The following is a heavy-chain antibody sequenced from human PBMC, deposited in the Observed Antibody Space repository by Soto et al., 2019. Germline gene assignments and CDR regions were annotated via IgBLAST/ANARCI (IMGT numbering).Heavy chain of an antibody. V-gene: IGHV3-48*01. CDR3: ATEGGSYYYSSGYYSNPPY. Sequence: PGGSLRLSCAASGFTFSSYSMNWVRQAPGKGLEWVSYISSSSSTIYYADSVKGRFTISRDNAKNSLYLQMNSLRAEDTAVYYCATEGGSYYYSSGYYSNPPYCGQGTLVTVSS. D-gene: IGHD3-22*01. J-gene: IGHJ4*02. CDR2: ISSSSSTI. CDR1: GFTFSSYS.